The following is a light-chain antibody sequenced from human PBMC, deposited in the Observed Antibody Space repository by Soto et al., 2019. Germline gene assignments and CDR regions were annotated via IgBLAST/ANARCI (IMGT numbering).Light chain of an antibody. CDR3: QQSYSSPLLA. Sequence: DIHMTQSPSSLYASIGDRVTITCRASQIIDSYLNWYQQKEGKPLKLLIYGVSKLQSGVPPRFSGSGSGTEFTLTITGLQPEDFATYYCQQSYSSPLLAFGGGTKVEIK. V-gene: IGKV1-39*01. J-gene: IGKJ4*01. CDR1: QIIDSY. CDR2: GVS.